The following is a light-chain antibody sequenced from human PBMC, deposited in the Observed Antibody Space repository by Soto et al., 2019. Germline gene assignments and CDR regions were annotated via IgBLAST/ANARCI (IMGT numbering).Light chain of an antibody. J-gene: IGKJ1*01. CDR2: DAS. Sequence: DIQMTQSPSTLSASVVDRCTITFRTSQNINAWLAWYQERPGQAPKLLIYDASTVQSGVPSRFSGSGSGTEFTLTISSLQPDDSATYYCHHYSLYSPWTFGQGTKVDIK. CDR1: QNINAW. CDR3: HHYSLYSPWT. V-gene: IGKV1-5*01.